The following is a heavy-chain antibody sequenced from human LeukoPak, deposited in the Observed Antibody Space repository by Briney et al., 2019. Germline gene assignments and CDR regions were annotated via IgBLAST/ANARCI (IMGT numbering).Heavy chain of an antibody. CDR1: GFTFSSYG. Sequence: GRSLRLSCAASGFTFSSYGMHWVRQAPGKGLEWVAVISYDGSNKYYADSVKGRFTISRDNSKNTLYLQMNSLRAEDTAVYYCARKLDDILTGYFDYYYGMDVWGQGTTVTVSS. CDR3: ARKLDDILTGYFDYYYGMDV. J-gene: IGHJ6*02. D-gene: IGHD3-9*01. CDR2: ISYDGSNK. V-gene: IGHV3-30*19.